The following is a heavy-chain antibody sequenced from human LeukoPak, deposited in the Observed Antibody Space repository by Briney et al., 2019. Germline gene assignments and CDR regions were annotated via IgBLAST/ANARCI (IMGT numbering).Heavy chain of an antibody. CDR2: IYYSGST. CDR1: GGSINSYY. D-gene: IGHD2-15*01. V-gene: IGHV4-59*01. CDR3: ASTLGYCSGGNCYSAFDY. J-gene: IGHJ4*02. Sequence: SETLSLTCTVSGGSINSYYWSWIRQPPGKGLEWIGYIYYSGSTNYNPSLKSRLAISVDTSNNQFSLKLSSVTAADTAVYYCASTLGYCSGGNCYSAFDYWGQGTLVTVSS.